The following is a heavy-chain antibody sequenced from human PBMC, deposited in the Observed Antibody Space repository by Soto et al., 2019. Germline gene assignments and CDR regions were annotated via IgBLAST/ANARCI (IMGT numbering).Heavy chain of an antibody. D-gene: IGHD2-21*01. CDR3: AKDKSAILDY. Sequence: GGSLRLSCASSVFTFSSYAMSWVRQAPGKGLEWVSAISGSGGSTYYADSVKGRFTISRDNSKNTLYLQMNSLRAEDTAVYYCAKDKSAILDYWGQGTLVTVSS. V-gene: IGHV3-23*01. J-gene: IGHJ4*02. CDR2: ISGSGGST. CDR1: VFTFSSYA.